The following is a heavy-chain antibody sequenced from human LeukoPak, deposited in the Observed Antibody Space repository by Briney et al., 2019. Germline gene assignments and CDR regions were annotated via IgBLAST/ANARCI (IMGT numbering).Heavy chain of an antibody. CDR1: GYTFTSYG. D-gene: IGHD3-22*01. Sequence: ASVKVSCKASGYTFTSYGISWVRQASGQGLEWMGWISAYNGNTNYAQKLQGRVTITTDTSTSTAYMELRSLRSDDTAVYYCARDERITMIVATNWFDPWGQGTLVTVSS. CDR3: ARDERITMIVATNWFDP. V-gene: IGHV1-18*01. J-gene: IGHJ5*02. CDR2: ISAYNGNT.